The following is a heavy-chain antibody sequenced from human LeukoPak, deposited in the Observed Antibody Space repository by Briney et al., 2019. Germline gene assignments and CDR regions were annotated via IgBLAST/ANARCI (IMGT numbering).Heavy chain of an antibody. CDR3: ARHGGYYYGMDV. V-gene: IGHV3-23*01. CDR2: ISGSGGST. Sequence: PGGSLRLSCAASGFTFSSYAMSWVRQAPGKGLEWVSAISGSGGSTYYADSVKGRFTISRDNSKNTLYLQMNSLRAEDTAVYYCARHGGYYYGMDVWGQGTTVTVSS. D-gene: IGHD3-16*01. CDR1: GFTFSSYA. J-gene: IGHJ6*02.